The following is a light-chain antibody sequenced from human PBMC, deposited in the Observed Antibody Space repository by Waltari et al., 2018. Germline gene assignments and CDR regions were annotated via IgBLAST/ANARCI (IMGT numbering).Light chain of an antibody. CDR1: QGDRTW. Sequence: DIQMTQSPPTLSASIGDRVTITGRASQGDRTWLAWYQQKPGKAPKLLIYDASSLESGVPSRFSGSGSGTEFTLTISSLQPDDFATYYCQHYTTYWTFGQGTKVDIK. V-gene: IGKV1-5*01. CDR2: DAS. J-gene: IGKJ1*01. CDR3: QHYTTYWT.